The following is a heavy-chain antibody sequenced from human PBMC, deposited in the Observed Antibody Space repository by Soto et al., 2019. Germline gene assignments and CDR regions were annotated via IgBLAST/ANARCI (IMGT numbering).Heavy chain of an antibody. J-gene: IGHJ4*02. V-gene: IGHV1-46*01. D-gene: IGHD1-26*01. CDR2: INPSGGSA. CDR3: ARDSGSYSDFDF. Sequence: ASVKVSCKASGYTFTSYYMHWVRQAPGQGLEWMGIINPSGGSASYTQKFQGRVTMTRDTSTRTVYMELSSLRSEDTAVYFCARDSGSYSDFDFWGQGTLVTSPQ. CDR1: GYTFTSYY.